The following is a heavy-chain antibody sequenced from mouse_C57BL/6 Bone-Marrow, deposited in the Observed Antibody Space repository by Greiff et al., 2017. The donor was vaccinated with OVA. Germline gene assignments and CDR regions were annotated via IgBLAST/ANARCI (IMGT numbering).Heavy chain of an antibody. CDR1: GYTFTSYW. CDR3: ARDYGSSPLFAY. V-gene: IGHV1-64*01. J-gene: IGHJ3*01. CDR2: IHPNSGST. D-gene: IGHD1-1*01. Sequence: VQLQQPGAELVKPGASVKLSCKASGYTFTSYWMHWVKQRPGQGLEWIGMIHPNSGSTNYNEKFKSKATLTVDKSSSTAYMELRSLTSEDSAVYYCARDYGSSPLFAYWGQGTLVTVSA.